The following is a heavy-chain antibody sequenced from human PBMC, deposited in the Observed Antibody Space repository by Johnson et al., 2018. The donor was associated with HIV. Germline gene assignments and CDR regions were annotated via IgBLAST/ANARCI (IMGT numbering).Heavy chain of an antibody. Sequence: DVQVVESGGDLVQPGGSLRLSCAVSGFTFSSYWMTCVRQAPGKGLEWVANIKQDGSEKNYVDSVKGRFTISRDNAKKSLYLQMNSLRAEDTAMYFCARDEFYRMYALTALDIWGQGTMVIVSS. CDR1: GFTFSSYW. CDR3: ARDEFYRMYALTALDI. D-gene: IGHD1-14*01. V-gene: IGHV3-7*05. J-gene: IGHJ3*02. CDR2: IKQDGSEK.